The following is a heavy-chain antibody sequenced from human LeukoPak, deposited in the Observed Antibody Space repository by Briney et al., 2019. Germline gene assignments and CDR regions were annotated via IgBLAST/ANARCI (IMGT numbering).Heavy chain of an antibody. CDR3: AREKLLLGNYYDSSGSDY. J-gene: IGHJ4*02. Sequence: GGSLRLSCAASGFTFSSYWMHWVRQAPGKGLVWVSRINSDGSSTSYADSVKGRFTISRDNAKNTLYLQMNSLRAEDTAAYYCAREKLLLGNYYDSSGSDYWGQGTLVTVSS. D-gene: IGHD3-22*01. V-gene: IGHV3-74*01. CDR1: GFTFSSYW. CDR2: INSDGSST.